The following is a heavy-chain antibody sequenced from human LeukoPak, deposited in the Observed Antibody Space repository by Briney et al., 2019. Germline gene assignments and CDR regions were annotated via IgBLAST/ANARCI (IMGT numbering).Heavy chain of an antibody. CDR3: AKVKTFTDDAFDI. CDR2: MYYEGSNI. Sequence: GGSLRLSCEASGFTFSSYVMHWVRQAPGKGLEWVAVMYYEGSNIYYGDSVTGRFTISRDNSKNTLYLQMNSLRAEDTAVYYCAKVKTFTDDAFDIWGQGTMVTVSS. CDR1: GFTFSSYV. D-gene: IGHD2-8*02. J-gene: IGHJ3*02. V-gene: IGHV3-30*02.